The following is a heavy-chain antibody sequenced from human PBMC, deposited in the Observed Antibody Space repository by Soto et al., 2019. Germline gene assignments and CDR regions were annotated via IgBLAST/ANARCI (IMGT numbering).Heavy chain of an antibody. D-gene: IGHD3-9*01. V-gene: IGHV3-23*01. CDR3: ATHETYYDILTGYYAYYYYYGMDV. Sequence: GGSLRLSCAASGFTFSSYAMSWVRQAPGKGLEWVSAISGSGGSTYYADSVKGRFTISRDNSKNTLYLQMNSLRAEDTAVYYCATHETYYDILTGYYAYYYYYGMDVWGQGTTVTVS. CDR1: GFTFSSYA. J-gene: IGHJ6*02. CDR2: ISGSGGST.